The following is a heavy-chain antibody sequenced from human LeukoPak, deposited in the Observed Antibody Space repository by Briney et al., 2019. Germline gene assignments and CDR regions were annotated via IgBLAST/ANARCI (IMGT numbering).Heavy chain of an antibody. V-gene: IGHV4-39*07. Sequence: SETLSLTCTVSGGSISSSSYYWGWIRQPPGKGLEWIGSIYYSGSTNYNPSLKSRVTISVDTSKNQFSLKLRSVTAADTAVYYCARVTGYMIEDYFDYWGQGTLVTVSS. CDR1: GGSISSSSYY. CDR3: ARVTGYMIEDYFDY. J-gene: IGHJ4*02. D-gene: IGHD3-22*01. CDR2: IYYSGST.